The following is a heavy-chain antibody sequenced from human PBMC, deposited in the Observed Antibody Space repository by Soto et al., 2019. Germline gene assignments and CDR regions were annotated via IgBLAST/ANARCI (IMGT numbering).Heavy chain of an antibody. Sequence: QVQLQQWGAGLLKPSETLSLTCAVYGGSFSGYYWSWIRQPPGKGLEWIGEINHSGSTNYNPSLKSRVTISVDTSKNQFSLKLSSVTAADTAVYYCARGTAKTHYYYYYYYMDVWGKGTTVTVSS. CDR3: ARGTAKTHYYYYYYYMDV. J-gene: IGHJ6*03. CDR1: GGSFSGYY. CDR2: INHSGST. D-gene: IGHD5-18*01. V-gene: IGHV4-34*01.